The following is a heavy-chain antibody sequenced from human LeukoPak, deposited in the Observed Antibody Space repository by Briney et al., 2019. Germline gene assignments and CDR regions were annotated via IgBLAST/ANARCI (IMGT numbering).Heavy chain of an antibody. J-gene: IGHJ4*02. CDR2: IYTSGST. D-gene: IGHD3-10*01. CDR3: ARGRYYYGSGSYLFDY. CDR1: GGSVSSGRYY. V-gene: IGHV4-61*10. Sequence: PSETPSLTCTVSGGSVSSGRYYWSWIRQPAGKGLECIGCIYTSGSTNYNPSLKSRVTMSVDTSKNQFSLKLSSVTAADTAVYYCARGRYYYGSGSYLFDYWGQGTLVTVSS.